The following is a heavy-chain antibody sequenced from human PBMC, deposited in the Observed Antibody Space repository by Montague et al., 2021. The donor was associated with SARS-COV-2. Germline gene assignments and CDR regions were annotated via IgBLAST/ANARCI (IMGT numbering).Heavy chain of an antibody. CDR3: ARHSVSEDGTFFRSYFDP. CDR1: GGTVRDYY. D-gene: IGHD1-1*01. V-gene: IGHV4-59*08. J-gene: IGHJ5*02. CDR2: IFYNGYT. Sequence: SETLSLTCTVSGGTVRDYYWNWIRRTPGKGLEWIGYIFYNGYTKYNPSLESRVTLSVDTPGNQFSLSLRSVTASDTATYFCARHSVSEDGTFFRSYFDPWGQGAQVIVSS.